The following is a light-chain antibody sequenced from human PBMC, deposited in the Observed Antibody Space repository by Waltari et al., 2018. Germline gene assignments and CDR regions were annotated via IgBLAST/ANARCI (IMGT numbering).Light chain of an antibody. J-gene: IGLJ3*02. Sequence: QSVLTQPPSLSAAPGQMVTISCSGSTPNIAPNSVSWYQQVPGTAPKLLIYDNDQRPSTIPHRFSGSKSGTSATLGITGLQTGDEAEYFCGSWDSSLSARVFGGGTKLTVL. CDR3: GSWDSSLSARV. CDR2: DND. CDR1: TPNIAPNS. V-gene: IGLV1-51*01.